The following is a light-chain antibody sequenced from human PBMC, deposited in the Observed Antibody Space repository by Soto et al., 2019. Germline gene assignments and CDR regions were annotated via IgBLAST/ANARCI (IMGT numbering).Light chain of an antibody. CDR3: QHYGDSSWT. CDR2: GAS. Sequence: DIVLTQSPDTLSLSPGERATVSCRASQSVASLYLAWYQQKPGQAPRLLIFGASSRASGIPDRFSGSGSGTDFTLTISRLEPEDFALYYCQHYGDSSWTFGQGPRWIS. CDR1: QSVASLY. J-gene: IGKJ1*01. V-gene: IGKV3-20*01.